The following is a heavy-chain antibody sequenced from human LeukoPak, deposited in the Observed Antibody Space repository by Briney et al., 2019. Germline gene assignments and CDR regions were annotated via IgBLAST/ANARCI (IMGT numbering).Heavy chain of an antibody. D-gene: IGHD4-17*01. CDR2: ISGSGGST. CDR1: GFTFSSYA. J-gene: IGHJ4*02. Sequence: GGSLGLSCAASGFTFSSYAMSWVRQAPGKGLEWVSAISGSGGSTYYADSVKGRFTISRDNSKNTLYLQMNSLRAEDTAVYYCASQNYGDYVPFDYWGQGPLVTVSS. V-gene: IGHV3-23*01. CDR3: ASQNYGDYVPFDY.